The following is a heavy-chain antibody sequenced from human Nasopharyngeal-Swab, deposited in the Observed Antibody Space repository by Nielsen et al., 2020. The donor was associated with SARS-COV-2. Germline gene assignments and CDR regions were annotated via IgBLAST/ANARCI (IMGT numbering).Heavy chain of an antibody. V-gene: IGHV3-33*06. D-gene: IGHD3-10*01. Sequence: GESLKISCAASGFTFSSYGMHWVRQAPGKGLEWVAVIWYDGNNKYYADSVKGRFTISRDNSKNTLYLQMNSLRAEDTAVYYCAKGPAMVRGVRALDYWGQGTLVTVSS. CDR2: IWYDGNNK. J-gene: IGHJ4*02. CDR1: GFTFSSYG. CDR3: AKGPAMVRGVRALDY.